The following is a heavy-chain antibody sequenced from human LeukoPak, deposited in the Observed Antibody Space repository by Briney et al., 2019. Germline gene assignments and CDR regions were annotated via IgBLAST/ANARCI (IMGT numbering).Heavy chain of an antibody. CDR2: IYSNTNT. D-gene: IGHD6-13*01. CDR1: GFTFSSYS. CDR3: ARGLVGAAGLFDY. J-gene: IGHJ4*02. V-gene: IGHV3-66*01. Sequence: GGSLRLSCAASGFTFSSYSMTWVRQAPGTGLEWVSVIYSNTNTYYADSVKGRLTISRDNSKNTLYLRMNSLRAEDTAVYYCARGLVGAAGLFDYWGQGALVTVSS.